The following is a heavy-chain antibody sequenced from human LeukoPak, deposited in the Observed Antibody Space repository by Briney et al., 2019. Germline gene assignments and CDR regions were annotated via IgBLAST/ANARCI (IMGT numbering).Heavy chain of an antibody. CDR3: AVKVAATGFY. J-gene: IGHJ4*02. V-gene: IGHV4-59*11. CDR1: GDSISSHF. Sequence: SETLSLTCTVSGDSISSHFWSWIRRPPGKGLEWIGCIYNSETTNYNPSLKSRVSISVDTSKNQFSLKLSSVTVADTAVYYCAVKVAATGFYWGQGTLVTVSS. CDR2: IYNSETT. D-gene: IGHD6-13*01.